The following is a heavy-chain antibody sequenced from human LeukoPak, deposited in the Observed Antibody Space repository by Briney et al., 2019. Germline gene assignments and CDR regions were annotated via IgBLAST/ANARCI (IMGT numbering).Heavy chain of an antibody. D-gene: IGHD3-16*01. CDR3: ARGAGLDV. CDR1: GFTFSSYW. V-gene: IGHV3-7*03. Sequence: GGSLRLSCAAAGFTFSSYWRNWARQAPGKGLEWVASINNNGNVNYYVHSVKGRFPISRDNSKNSLYLQMSNLRADDTAVYFCARGAGLDVWGQGATVTVSS. J-gene: IGHJ6*02. CDR2: INNNGNVN.